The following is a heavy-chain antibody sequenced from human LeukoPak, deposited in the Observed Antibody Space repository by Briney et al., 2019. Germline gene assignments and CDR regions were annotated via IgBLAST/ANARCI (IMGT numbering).Heavy chain of an antibody. CDR3: AREDDCSSTSCYGTGWFDP. Sequence: GASVKFSCMASGYTFTCYYMRWVRHAPGPGIEWMGWVNPNIGGTNYAQKFQGRVTMTRDTSITTAYIELSTLRSDDTAVYYCAREDDCSSTSCYGTGWFDPWGQGSLVTVSS. CDR2: VNPNIGGT. D-gene: IGHD2-2*01. V-gene: IGHV1-2*02. CDR1: GYTFTCYY. J-gene: IGHJ5*02.